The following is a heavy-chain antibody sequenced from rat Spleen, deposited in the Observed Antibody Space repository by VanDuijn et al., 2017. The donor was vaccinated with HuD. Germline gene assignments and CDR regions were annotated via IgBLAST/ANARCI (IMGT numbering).Heavy chain of an antibody. CDR3: ASSYYGYTYFDY. D-gene: IGHD1-7*01. V-gene: IGHV5-31*01. CDR1: GFTFNNFW. Sequence: EVQLVESGGGLVQPGRSLKLSCVASGFTFNNFWMSWIRQAPGKGLEWVASISNTGDTTYYSDSVKGRFTISRDNAISTLYLQVRSLRSEDTASYYCASSYYGYTYFDYWGQGVMVTVSS. J-gene: IGHJ2*01. CDR2: ISNTGDTT.